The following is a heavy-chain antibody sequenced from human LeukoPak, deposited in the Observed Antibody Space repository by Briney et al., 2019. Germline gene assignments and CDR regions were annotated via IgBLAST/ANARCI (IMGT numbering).Heavy chain of an antibody. D-gene: IGHD2-21*01. CDR1: GFTFSSYG. CDR2: IWYDGSNK. Sequence: PGGSLRLSCAASGFTFSSYGMHWVRQAPGKGLEWVAVIWYDGSNKYYADSVKGRFTISRDNSKNTLYLQMNSLRAEDTAVYYCARALPYSSQGIDWGQGTLVTV. J-gene: IGHJ4*02. CDR3: ARALPYSSQGID. V-gene: IGHV3-33*01.